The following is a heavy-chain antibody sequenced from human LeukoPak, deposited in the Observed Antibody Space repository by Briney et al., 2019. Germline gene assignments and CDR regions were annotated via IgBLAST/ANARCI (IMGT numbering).Heavy chain of an antibody. CDR2: IYSDGRI. Sequence: ETLSLTCTVSGGSISSSSYYWGWIRQPPGKGLEWVSVIYSDGRIKYADSVKGRFTISRDNSKNTLYLQMNSLRAEDTAMYYCAREGTYSSTWNDAFDIWGQGALVTVSS. D-gene: IGHD6-13*01. CDR3: AREGTYSSTWNDAFDI. J-gene: IGHJ3*02. CDR1: GGSISSSSYY. V-gene: IGHV3-66*01.